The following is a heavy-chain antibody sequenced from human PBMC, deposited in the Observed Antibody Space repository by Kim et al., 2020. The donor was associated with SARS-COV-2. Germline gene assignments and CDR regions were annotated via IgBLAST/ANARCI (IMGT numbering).Heavy chain of an antibody. CDR3: ARDHEYQLLWGYYYYGMDV. D-gene: IGHD2-2*01. J-gene: IGHJ6*02. CDR2: ISSSSSYI. CDR1: GFTFSSYS. Sequence: GGSLRLSCAASGFTFSSYSMNWVRQAPGKGLEWVSSISSSSSYIYYADSVKGRFTISRDNAKNSLYLQMNSLRAEDTAVYYCARDHEYQLLWGYYYYGMDVWGQGTTVTVSS. V-gene: IGHV3-21*01.